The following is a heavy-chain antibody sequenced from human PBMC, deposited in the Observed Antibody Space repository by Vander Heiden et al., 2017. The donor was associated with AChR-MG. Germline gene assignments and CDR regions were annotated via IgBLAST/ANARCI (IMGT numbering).Heavy chain of an antibody. J-gene: IGHJ4*02. CDR1: GGSISSSSYY. CDR2: IYYSRST. V-gene: IGHV4-39*01. D-gene: IGHD6-6*01. CDR3: AFGGGYSSSALFDY. Sequence: QLQLQESGPGLVKPSETLSLTCTVSGGSISSSSYYWGWIRPPPGKGLELIGSIYYSRSTYYNPSLKSRVTISVDTSKNQFSLKLSSVTAADTAVYYCAFGGGYSSSALFDYWCQGTLVTVSS.